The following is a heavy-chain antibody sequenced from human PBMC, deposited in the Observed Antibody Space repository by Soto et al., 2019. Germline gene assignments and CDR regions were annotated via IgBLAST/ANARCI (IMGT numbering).Heavy chain of an antibody. J-gene: IGHJ4*02. Sequence: SVKVSCKASGGTFSSYAISWVRQAPGQGLEWMGGIIPIFGTANYAQKFQGRVTITADESTSTAYMELSSLRSEDTAVYYCARTDRIILYYFDYWGQGTLVTVSS. V-gene: IGHV1-69*13. CDR1: GGTFSSYA. CDR3: ARTDRIILYYFDY. D-gene: IGHD3-10*01. CDR2: IIPIFGTA.